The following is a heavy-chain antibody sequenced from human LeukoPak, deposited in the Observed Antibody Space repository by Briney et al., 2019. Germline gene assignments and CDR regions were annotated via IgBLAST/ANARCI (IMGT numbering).Heavy chain of an antibody. CDR3: ARDEPPSYYYDSSGCYGY. CDR1: GFTFSDYY. Sequence: GGSLRLSCAASGFTFSDYYMSWIRQAPGKGLEWVSYISSSSSYTNYADSVKGRFTISRDNAKNSLYLQMNSLRAEDTAVYYCARDEPPSYYYDSSGCYGYWGQGTLVTVSS. V-gene: IGHV3-11*05. J-gene: IGHJ4*02. CDR2: ISSSSSYT. D-gene: IGHD3-22*01.